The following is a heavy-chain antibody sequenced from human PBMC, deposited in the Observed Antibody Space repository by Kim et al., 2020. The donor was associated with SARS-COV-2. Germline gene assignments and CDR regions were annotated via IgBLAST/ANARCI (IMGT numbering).Heavy chain of an antibody. V-gene: IGHV1-3*01. CDR1: GYTFTTYA. D-gene: IGHD2-2*01. Sequence: ASVKVSCKASGYTFTTYAMQWVRQAPGQGLEWRGWINPTRGNTKYSDTFQGRVTITRDTSARTAYMELSSLRPEDTAVYYCARSVAIMPPGMDVWGQGTTVTVSS. J-gene: IGHJ6*02. CDR3: ARSVAIMPPGMDV. CDR2: INPTRGNT.